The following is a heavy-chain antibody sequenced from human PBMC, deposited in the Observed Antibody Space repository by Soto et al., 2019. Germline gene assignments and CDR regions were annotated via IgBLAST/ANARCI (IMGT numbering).Heavy chain of an antibody. J-gene: IGHJ6*01. CDR3: ASSQLYGMLV. Sequence: SETLSLTCSVSGGSIISGYYYWSWIRQPPGKGLEWIGNIYYSGNTYYNPSLKSRLIISIDTSKKKFSLKVGSVTAADTAVYYSASSQLYGMLVWGPGTMVTV. CDR1: GGSIISGYYY. D-gene: IGHD5-18*01. CDR2: IYYSGNT. V-gene: IGHV4-30-4*01.